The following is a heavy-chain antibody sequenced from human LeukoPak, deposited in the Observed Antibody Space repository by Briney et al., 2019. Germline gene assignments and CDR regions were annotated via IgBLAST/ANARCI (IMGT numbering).Heavy chain of an antibody. CDR3: ARLLDVDTAMVGLDY. CDR2: IYYSGST. V-gene: IGHV4-61*05. CDR1: GGSISSSSYY. D-gene: IGHD5-18*01. Sequence: PSETLSLTCTVSGGSISSSSYYWGWIRQPPGKGLEWIGYIYYSGSTNYYSSLKSRVTISVDTSKNQFSLKLSSVTAADTAVYYCARLLDVDTAMVGLDYWGQGTLVTVSS. J-gene: IGHJ4*02.